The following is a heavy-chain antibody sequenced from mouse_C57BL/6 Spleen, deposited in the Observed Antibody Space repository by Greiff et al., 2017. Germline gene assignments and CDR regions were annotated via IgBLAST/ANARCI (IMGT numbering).Heavy chain of an antibody. CDR2: ISYDGSN. Sequence: EVKLEESGPGLVKPSQSLSLTCSVTGYSITSGYYWNWIRQFPGNKLEWMGYISYDGSNNSNPSLKNRISITRDTSKNQFFLKLNSVPTEDTATNYCEREKIYYGNYESYFDDGGQGTTLTVSS. V-gene: IGHV3-6*01. CDR3: EREKIYYGNYESYFDD. D-gene: IGHD2-1*01. CDR1: GYSITSGYY. J-gene: IGHJ2*01.